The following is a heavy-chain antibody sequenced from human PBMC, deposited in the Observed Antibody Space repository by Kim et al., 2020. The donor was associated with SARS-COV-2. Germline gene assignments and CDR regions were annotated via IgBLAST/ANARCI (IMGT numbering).Heavy chain of an antibody. CDR3: ARSVYGDYVGFDY. J-gene: IGHJ4*02. CDR1: GGTFSSYA. Sequence: SVKVSCKASGGTFSSYAISWVRQAPGQGLEWMGRIIPILGIANYAQKFQGRVTITADKSTSTAYMELSSLRSEDTAVYYCARSVYGDYVGFDYWGQGTLVTVSS. D-gene: IGHD4-17*01. V-gene: IGHV1-69*04. CDR2: IIPILGIA.